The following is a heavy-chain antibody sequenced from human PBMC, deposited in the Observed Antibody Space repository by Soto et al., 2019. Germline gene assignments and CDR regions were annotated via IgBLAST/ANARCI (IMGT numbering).Heavy chain of an antibody. CDR1: GGTFSSYA. D-gene: IGHD5-18*01. V-gene: IGHV1-69*13. CDR3: ARRYVDTAMVDY. Sequence: ASVKVSCKASGGTFSSYAISWVRQAPGQGLEWMGGIIPIFGTANYAQKFQGRVTITADESTSTAYMELSSLRSEDTAVYYCARRYVDTAMVDYWGQGTLVTVSS. CDR2: IIPIFGTA. J-gene: IGHJ4*02.